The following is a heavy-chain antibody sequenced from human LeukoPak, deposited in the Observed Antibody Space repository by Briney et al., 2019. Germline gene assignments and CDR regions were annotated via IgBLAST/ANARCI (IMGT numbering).Heavy chain of an antibody. J-gene: IGHJ3*02. CDR1: GFTFSSYG. D-gene: IGHD3-10*01. V-gene: IGHV3-30*18. CDR2: ISYDGSNK. Sequence: GGSLRLSCGASGFTFSSYGMHWVRQAPGKGLEWVGVISYDGSNKYYADSVKGRFTISRDNSKNTLYLQMNSLRAEDTAVYYCAKDITMLQRGAFDIWGQGTMVTVSS. CDR3: AKDITMLQRGAFDI.